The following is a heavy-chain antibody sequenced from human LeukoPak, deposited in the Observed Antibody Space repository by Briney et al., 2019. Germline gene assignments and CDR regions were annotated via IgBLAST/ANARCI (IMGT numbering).Heavy chain of an antibody. Sequence: SETLSLTCTVSGGSISSSSYYWGWIRQPPGKGLEWIGSIYYSGSTYYNPSLKSRVTISVDTSKNQFSLKLSSVTAADTAVYYCTYSTVLTRGYYWGQGTLVTVSS. CDR1: GGSISSSSYY. J-gene: IGHJ4*02. D-gene: IGHD4-23*01. CDR3: TYSTVLTRGYY. V-gene: IGHV4-39*01. CDR2: IYYSGST.